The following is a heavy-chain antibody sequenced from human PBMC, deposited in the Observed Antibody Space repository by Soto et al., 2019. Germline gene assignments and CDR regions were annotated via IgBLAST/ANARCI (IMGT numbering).Heavy chain of an antibody. CDR3: AKGAENYFYYGMEV. Sequence: ASVKVSCKACGDTFTGHYMHWVRQAPGQGLEWMGRINPNSGDTNYAQNFQGRVTVTRDTSISTAYMELTRLRSDDTAVYYCAKGAENYFYYGMEVWGQGTAVTVSS. CDR1: GDTFTGHY. J-gene: IGHJ6*02. V-gene: IGHV1-2*06. CDR2: INPNSGDT.